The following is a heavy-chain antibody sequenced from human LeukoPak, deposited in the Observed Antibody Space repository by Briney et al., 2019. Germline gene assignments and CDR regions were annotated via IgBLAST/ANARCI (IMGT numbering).Heavy chain of an antibody. Sequence: GGSLRLSCAASGFTFSDYSMNWVRQAPGKGLEWVASGNTVSSYIYYADSMRGRFTISRDNAKNSLFLQMNSLRAEDTAVYYCARLRRNSDRSDFFYYYDHWGQGTLVTVSS. D-gene: IGHD3-22*01. V-gene: IGHV3-21*01. CDR1: GFTFSDYS. J-gene: IGHJ4*02. CDR3: ARLRRNSDRSDFFYYYDH. CDR2: GNTVSSYI.